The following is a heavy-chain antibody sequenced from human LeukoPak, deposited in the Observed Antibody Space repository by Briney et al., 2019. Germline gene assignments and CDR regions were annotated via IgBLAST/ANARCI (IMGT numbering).Heavy chain of an antibody. CDR2: ISNTGTTI. V-gene: IGHV3-11*04. Sequence: PGGSLRLSCAASGVIFSDYFMSWIRQAPGKGLEWVSYISNTGTTIYYADSVKGRFTISRDNSKNTLYLQMNSLRAEDTAVYYCARGGIAARPLDYWGQGTLVTVSS. CDR1: GVIFSDYF. CDR3: ARGGIAARPLDY. D-gene: IGHD6-6*01. J-gene: IGHJ4*02.